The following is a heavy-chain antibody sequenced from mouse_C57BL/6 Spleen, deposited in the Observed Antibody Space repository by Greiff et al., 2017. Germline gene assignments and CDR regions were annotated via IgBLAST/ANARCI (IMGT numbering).Heavy chain of an antibody. CDR1: GYSFTGYY. V-gene: IGHV1-42*01. Sequence: VQLQQSGPELVKPGASVKISCKASGYSFTGYYMNWVKQSPEKSLEWIGEINPSTGGTTYNQKFKATATLTVDKSSSTAYMQLKSLTSEDSAVYYCAPTTVVGNYYAMDYWGQGTSVTVSS. D-gene: IGHD1-1*01. J-gene: IGHJ4*01. CDR2: INPSTGGT. CDR3: APTTVVGNYYAMDY.